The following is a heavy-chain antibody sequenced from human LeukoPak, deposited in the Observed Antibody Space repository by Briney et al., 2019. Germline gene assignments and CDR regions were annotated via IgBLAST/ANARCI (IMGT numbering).Heavy chain of an antibody. CDR3: ARLYYYGSESYLPLDY. CDR2: INPNSGDT. V-gene: IGHV1-2*02. CDR1: GYDFTGSY. D-gene: IGHD3-10*01. Sequence: ASVKVSCKASGYDFTGSYMHWVRQAPGQGLEWMGWINPNSGDTKYAQKFQGRVSMTRDTSINTAYMELSSLRSDDTAVYYCARLYYYGSESYLPLDYWGQGTLVTVSS. J-gene: IGHJ4*02.